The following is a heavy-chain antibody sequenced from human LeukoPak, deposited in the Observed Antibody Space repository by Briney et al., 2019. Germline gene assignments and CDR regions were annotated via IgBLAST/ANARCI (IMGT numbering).Heavy chain of an antibody. CDR1: GGSISSYY. D-gene: IGHD3-3*01. CDR3: AKVERYDFWSGYYAPTPAEYFQH. V-gene: IGHV4-59*01. J-gene: IGHJ1*01. Sequence: SETLSLTCTVSGGSISSYYWSWIRQPPGKGLEWIGYIYYSGSTNYNPSLKSRVTISVDTSKNQFSLKLSSVTAADTAVYYCAKVERYDFWSGYYAPTPAEYFQHWGQGTLVTVS. CDR2: IYYSGST.